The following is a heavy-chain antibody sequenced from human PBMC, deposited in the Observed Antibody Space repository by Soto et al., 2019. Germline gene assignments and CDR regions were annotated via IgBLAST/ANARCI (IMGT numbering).Heavy chain of an antibody. CDR2: ISGSGGSA. CDR1: GFIFSSYA. Sequence: EVQLLESGGGLVQPGGSLRLSCAASGFIFSSYAMSWVRQAPGKGLEWVSAISGSGGSAYYADSVKGRFTISRDNSQNTLYLQVNSLRAEDTAVYYCAKDVEVGATSGGGDYWGQGTLVTVSS. D-gene: IGHD1-26*01. CDR3: AKDVEVGATSGGGDY. J-gene: IGHJ4*02. V-gene: IGHV3-23*01.